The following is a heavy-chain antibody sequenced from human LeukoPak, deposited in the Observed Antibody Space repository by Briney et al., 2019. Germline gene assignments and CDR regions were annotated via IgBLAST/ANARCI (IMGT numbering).Heavy chain of an antibody. V-gene: IGHV1-69*05. Sequence: VASVEVSCKASGGTFSSYAISWLRQAPGQGLEWMGGIIPIFGTANYAQKFQGRVTITTDESTSTAYMELSSLRSEDTAVYYCASRVTVAGRGYFDYWGQGTLVTVSS. CDR2: IIPIFGTA. CDR3: ASRVTVAGRGYFDY. D-gene: IGHD6-19*01. J-gene: IGHJ4*02. CDR1: GGTFSSYA.